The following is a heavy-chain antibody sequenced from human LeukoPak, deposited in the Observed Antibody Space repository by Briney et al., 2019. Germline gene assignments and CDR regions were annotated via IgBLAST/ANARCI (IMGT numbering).Heavy chain of an antibody. CDR3: ARDGPRTGTPHRVFCMDV. CDR1: GYTFTGYY. D-gene: IGHD1-1*01. Sequence: GASVKVSCKASGYTFTGYYMHWVRQAPGQGPEWMGRINPNSGGTNYAQKFQGRVTMTRDTSISTAYMELSRLRSDDTAVYYCARDGPRTGTPHRVFCMDVWGKGTTVTVSS. CDR2: INPNSGGT. V-gene: IGHV1-2*06. J-gene: IGHJ6*03.